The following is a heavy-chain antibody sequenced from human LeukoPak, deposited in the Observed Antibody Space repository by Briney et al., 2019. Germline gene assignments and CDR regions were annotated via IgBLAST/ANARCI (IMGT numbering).Heavy chain of an antibody. J-gene: IGHJ4*02. CDR3: ARAPRGVIFDY. CDR2: IKQDGSEK. V-gene: IGHV3-7*01. D-gene: IGHD3-10*01. Sequence: GGSLRLSCAASGFTFSSYWMSWVRQAPGKGLEWVANIKQDGSEKYYVDSVKGRFTISRDNAKNSLYLQMNRLRAGDTAVYYCARAPRGVIFDYWGQGTLVTVSS. CDR1: GFTFSSYW.